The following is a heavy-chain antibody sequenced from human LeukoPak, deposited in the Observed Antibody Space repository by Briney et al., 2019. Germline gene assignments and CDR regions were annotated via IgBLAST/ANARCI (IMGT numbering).Heavy chain of an antibody. CDR1: GGSISSYY. CDR3: ARDRMYGSGSYSDYYYYYMDV. V-gene: IGHV4-4*07. CDR2: IYTSGST. D-gene: IGHD3-10*01. Sequence: SETLSLTCTVSGGSISSYYWSWIRQPAGKGLEWIGRIYTSGSTNYNPSLKSRVTMSVDTSKNQFSLKLSSVTAADTAVYYCARDRMYGSGSYSDYYYYYMDVWGKGTTVTISS. J-gene: IGHJ6*03.